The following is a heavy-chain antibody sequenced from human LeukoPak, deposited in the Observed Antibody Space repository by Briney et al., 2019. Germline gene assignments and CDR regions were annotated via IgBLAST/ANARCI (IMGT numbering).Heavy chain of an antibody. CDR1: GYTFTGYY. V-gene: IGHV1-2*02. J-gene: IGHJ3*02. CDR3: ARDRIRGWLLPAFDI. Sequence: ASVKVSCKASGYTFTGYYMHWVRQAPGQGLEWMGWINPNSGGTNYAQKFQGGVTMTRDTSISTAYMELSRLRSDDTAVYYCARDRIRGWLLPAFDIWGQGTMVTVSS. D-gene: IGHD2-15*01. CDR2: INPNSGGT.